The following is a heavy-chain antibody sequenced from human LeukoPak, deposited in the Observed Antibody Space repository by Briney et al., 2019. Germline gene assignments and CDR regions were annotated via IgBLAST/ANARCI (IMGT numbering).Heavy chain of an antibody. V-gene: IGHV4-59*08. CDR2: IYYTGST. J-gene: IGHJ4*02. CDR1: GGSISSLY. CDR3: ARHRAYSSSSPFDY. Sequence: PSETLSLTCSVSGGSISSLYWSWIRQPPGKGLEWIGYIYYTGSTNYNPSLKSRVTMFVDMSKNQFSLRLGSVTAADTAVCYCARHRAYSSSSPFDYWGQGTLVTVSS. D-gene: IGHD6-6*01.